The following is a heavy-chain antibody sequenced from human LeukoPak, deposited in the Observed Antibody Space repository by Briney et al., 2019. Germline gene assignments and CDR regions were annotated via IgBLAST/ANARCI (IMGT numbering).Heavy chain of an antibody. J-gene: IGHJ4*02. D-gene: IGHD5-12*01. V-gene: IGHV3-7*05. Sequence: GGSLRLSCVGSAFTFSSSWMNWVRQAPGKGLEWVANINEDGSKKSYVDSVKGRFTISRDNAKNSLYLQMNSLRAEDTAMYYCARDSGYNAFDYWGQGTLVTVSS. CDR2: INEDGSKK. CDR1: AFTFSSSW. CDR3: ARDSGYNAFDY.